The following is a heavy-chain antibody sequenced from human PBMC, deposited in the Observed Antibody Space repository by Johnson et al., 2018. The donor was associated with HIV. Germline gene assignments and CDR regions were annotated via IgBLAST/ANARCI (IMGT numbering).Heavy chain of an antibody. D-gene: IGHD7-27*01. CDR3: ARDKANWGPSRDVGAFDI. CDR1: GFTFSSYA. CDR2: ISYDGSNK. V-gene: IGHV3-30*04. Sequence: QVQLVESGGGVVQPGRSLRLYCAASGFTFSSYAMHWVRQAPGKGLEWVAVISYDGSNKYYADSVKGRFTISRDNSKNTLYLQMNSLRAEDTAVYYCARDKANWGPSRDVGAFDIWGQGTMVTVSS. J-gene: IGHJ3*02.